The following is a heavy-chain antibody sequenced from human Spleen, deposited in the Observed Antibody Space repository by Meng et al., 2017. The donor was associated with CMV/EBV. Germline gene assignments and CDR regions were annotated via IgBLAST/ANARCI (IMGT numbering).Heavy chain of an antibody. D-gene: IGHD2-2*01. Sequence: KVSCKGSGYSFTSHWIGWVRQMPGKGLEWMGIIYPGNSDTRYSPSFQGQVTISADKSISTIYLQWSTLKASDTTMYYCARHPLSASWFWYFDLWGRGTLVTVSS. CDR1: GYSFTSHW. CDR3: ARHPLSASWFWYFDL. J-gene: IGHJ2*01. V-gene: IGHV5-51*01. CDR2: IYPGNSDT.